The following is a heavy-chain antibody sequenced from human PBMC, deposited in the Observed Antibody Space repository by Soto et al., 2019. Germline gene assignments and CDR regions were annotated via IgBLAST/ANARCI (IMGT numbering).Heavy chain of an antibody. CDR1: GGSSSRSSYY. J-gene: IGHJ4*02. D-gene: IGHD6-19*01. Sequence: QLQLQESGPGLVKPSETLSLTCTVSGGSSSRSSYYWGWIRQPPGKGLEWIGSIYYGGSTYYNPSLKSRVTISVDTSTNQVSLKLSSATAADTAVYYCASGNTIAVARTLFDYWGQGTLVTVSS. CDR3: ASGNTIAVARTLFDY. V-gene: IGHV4-39*01. CDR2: IYYGGST.